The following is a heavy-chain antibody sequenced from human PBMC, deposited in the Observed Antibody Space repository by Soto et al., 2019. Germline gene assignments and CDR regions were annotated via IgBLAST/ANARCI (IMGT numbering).Heavy chain of an antibody. J-gene: IGHJ4*02. Sequence: ASVKVSCKASGYTFTSYGISWVRQAPGQGLEWMGWISAYNGNTNYAQKLQGRVTMTIDTSTSTAYMELRSLRSDDTAVYYCARVHLGQNSGSSTWGYYFDYWGQGTLVTVSS. D-gene: IGHD1-26*01. CDR2: ISAYNGNT. CDR3: ARVHLGQNSGSSTWGYYFDY. V-gene: IGHV1-18*01. CDR1: GYTFTSYG.